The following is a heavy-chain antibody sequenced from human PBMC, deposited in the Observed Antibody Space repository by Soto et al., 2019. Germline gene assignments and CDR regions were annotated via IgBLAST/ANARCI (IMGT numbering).Heavy chain of an antibody. V-gene: IGHV4-38-2*01. J-gene: IGHJ4*02. D-gene: IGHD6-13*01. CDR3: ERNSSSSYFDY. Sequence: SLTCAVSGSSITMTNYWGWIRQPPGKGLEWIGSIHHSGSVFESGSTHYNPSFKSRVTISADTSKNQLSLKLTSVTAADTAVYYCERNSSSSYFDYWGQGTLVTVSS. CDR2: IHHSGSVFESGST. CDR1: GSSITMTNY.